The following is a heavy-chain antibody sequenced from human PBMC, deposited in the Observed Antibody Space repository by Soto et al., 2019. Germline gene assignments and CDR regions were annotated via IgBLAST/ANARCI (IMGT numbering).Heavy chain of an antibody. D-gene: IGHD3-3*01. CDR2: IYYSGST. Sequence: SETLSLTCAVSGGSISSGGYSWSWIRQPPGKGLEWIGYIYYSGSTNYNPSLKSRVTISVDTSKNQFSLKLSSVTAADTAVYYCARGSRYDFWSGPTYYYYGMDVWGHGTTVTVSS. J-gene: IGHJ6*02. V-gene: IGHV4-61*08. CDR1: GGSISSGGYS. CDR3: ARGSRYDFWSGPTYYYYGMDV.